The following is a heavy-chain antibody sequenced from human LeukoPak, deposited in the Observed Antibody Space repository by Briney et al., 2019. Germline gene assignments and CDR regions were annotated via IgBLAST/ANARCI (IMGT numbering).Heavy chain of an antibody. CDR1: GFTFSSYS. CDR3: ARAFTNPRAPAILPYDMDV. V-gene: IGHV3-23*01. Sequence: GGSLRLSCAASGFTFSSYSMSWVRQAPGKGLEWVSAISGSGGTTYYADSVRGRFTISRDNSKKTLSLQMNSLRAEDTAVYYCARAFTNPRAPAILPYDMDVWGQGTTVTVSS. J-gene: IGHJ6*02. CDR2: ISGSGGTT. D-gene: IGHD2-8*01.